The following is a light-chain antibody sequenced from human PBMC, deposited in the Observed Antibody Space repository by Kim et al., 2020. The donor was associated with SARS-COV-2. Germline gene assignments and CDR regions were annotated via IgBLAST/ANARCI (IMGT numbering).Light chain of an antibody. CDR2: GAS. CDR1: QSVKKN. V-gene: IGKV3D-15*01. CDR3: HQYDNWPPFT. Sequence: SPGASATLSCRASQSVKKNIAWYQQRPGQGPRLLIYGASTRATGIPAGFSGSGSGTEFTLTITSLQSEDFAVYYCHQYDNWPPFTFGPGTKVDIK. J-gene: IGKJ3*01.